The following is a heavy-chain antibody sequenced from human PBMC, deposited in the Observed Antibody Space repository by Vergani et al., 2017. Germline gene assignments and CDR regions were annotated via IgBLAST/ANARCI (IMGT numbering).Heavy chain of an antibody. V-gene: IGHV4-59*10. D-gene: IGHD5-18*01. Sequence: QVQLQQWGAGLLKPSETLSLTCAVYGGSFSGYYWSWIRQPAGKGLEWIGRIYTSGSTNYNPSLKSRVTMSVDTSKNQFSLKLSSVTAADTAVYYCARSLQRYNWFDPWGQGTLVTVSS. CDR3: ARSLQRYNWFDP. CDR1: GGSFSGYY. CDR2: IYTSGST. J-gene: IGHJ5*02.